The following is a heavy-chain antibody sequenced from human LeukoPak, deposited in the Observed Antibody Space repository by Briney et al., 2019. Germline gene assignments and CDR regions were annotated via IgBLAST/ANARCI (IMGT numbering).Heavy chain of an antibody. Sequence: KSGGSLRLSCAASGFTFRNASMSWVRKAPGKGLEWVGRIRSKTDGGTTDYAAPVKGRFTISREDSKNTLYLQMNSLTTEDTAVYFCAHRDTTMVRVDYWGQGTLVTVSS. J-gene: IGHJ4*02. CDR3: AHRDTTMVRVDY. CDR1: GFTFRNAS. CDR2: IRSKTDGGTT. D-gene: IGHD5-18*01. V-gene: IGHV3-15*01.